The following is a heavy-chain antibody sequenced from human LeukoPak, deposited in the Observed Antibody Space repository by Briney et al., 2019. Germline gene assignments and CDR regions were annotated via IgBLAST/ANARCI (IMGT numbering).Heavy chain of an antibody. CDR1: GGSISSYY. J-gene: IGHJ4*02. CDR2: IYYSGST. V-gene: IGHV4-59*01. CDR3: DRGGGGIYYYFDN. D-gene: IGHD2-15*01. Sequence: PSETLSLTCTVSGGSISSYYWSWIRQPPGKGLEWLGYIYYSGSTNYNPSLESRVTISVDTSKNQFSLKLSSVTAADTAVYYCDRGGGGIYYYFDNWARGPLVSVSS.